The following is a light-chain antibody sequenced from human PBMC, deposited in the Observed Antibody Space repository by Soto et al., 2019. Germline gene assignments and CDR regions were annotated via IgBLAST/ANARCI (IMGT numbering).Light chain of an antibody. CDR3: CLYVGATTYV. CDR2: EGH. J-gene: IGLJ1*01. Sequence: QSALAQPASVSGSPGQSIPISCTGASGYVGTYSLVSWYQQHPGKAPKVVIYEGHKRPSGVPDRFSGSTSVNTASLTISGLQTDDEADYYCCLYVGATTYVFGTGTKVTAL. CDR1: SGYVGTYSL. V-gene: IGLV2-23*01.